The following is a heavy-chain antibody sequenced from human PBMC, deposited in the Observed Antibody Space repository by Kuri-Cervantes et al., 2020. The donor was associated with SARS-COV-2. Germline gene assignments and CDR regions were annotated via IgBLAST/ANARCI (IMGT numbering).Heavy chain of an antibody. CDR1: GGTLSTYA. CDR3: ARDRGPQAMFDP. Sequence: SVKVSCKPSGGTLSTYAITWVRQAPGQGLEWIGGIIPFVTSPYYAQKFQGRVTMTTDTSTSTAYMELRSLRSDDTAVYYCARDRGPQAMFDPWGQGTLVTVSS. J-gene: IGHJ5*02. CDR2: IIPFVTSP. V-gene: IGHV1-69*05.